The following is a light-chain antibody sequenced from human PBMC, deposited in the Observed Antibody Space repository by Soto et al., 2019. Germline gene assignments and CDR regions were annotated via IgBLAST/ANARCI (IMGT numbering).Light chain of an antibody. Sequence: VVLTQSPGTLSLSPGERATLSCRASHSISSAYVAWYQQKPGQTPRLLIYGASSRATGVPDRFGGSGSGTEFSLTLSRLEPEDSAVYYCQQYGSSSVYTFGQGTKLEIK. CDR1: HSISSAY. CDR3: QQYGSSSVYT. J-gene: IGKJ2*01. CDR2: GAS. V-gene: IGKV3-20*01.